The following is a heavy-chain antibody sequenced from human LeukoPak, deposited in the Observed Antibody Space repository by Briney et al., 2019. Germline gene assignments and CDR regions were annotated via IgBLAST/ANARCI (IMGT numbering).Heavy chain of an antibody. J-gene: IGHJ4*02. Sequence: GRSLRLSCAASGFTFSSYGMHWVRQAPGKGLEWVAVISYDGSNKYYADSVKGRFTISRDNSKNTLYLQMNSLRAEDTAVYYCARWGATTYFDYWGQGTLVTVSS. CDR3: ARWGATTYFDY. D-gene: IGHD5-12*01. CDR2: ISYDGSNK. V-gene: IGHV3-30*03. CDR1: GFTFSSYG.